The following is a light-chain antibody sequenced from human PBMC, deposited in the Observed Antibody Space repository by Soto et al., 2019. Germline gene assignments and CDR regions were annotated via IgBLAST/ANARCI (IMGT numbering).Light chain of an antibody. CDR3: QQYNQWPGT. Sequence: EILMTQSPATLSVPPGERATLSCRASQSITNNLAWYQHKPGQAPRLLIYRASARATGIPARFSGSGSGTEFTLTINSLQSEDFAVYYCQQYNQWPGTFGPGTKVAIK. J-gene: IGKJ3*01. CDR1: QSITNN. CDR2: RAS. V-gene: IGKV3-15*01.